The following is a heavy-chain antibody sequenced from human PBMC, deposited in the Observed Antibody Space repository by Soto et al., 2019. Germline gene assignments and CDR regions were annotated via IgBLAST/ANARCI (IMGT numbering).Heavy chain of an antibody. J-gene: IGHJ3*02. CDR1: GGSISSYY. CDR3: ARDYCSGGSCYSGAFDI. Sequence: SETLSLTCTVSGGSISSYYWSWIRQPPGKGLEWIGYIYYSGSTNYNPSLKSRVTISVDTSKNQFSLKLSSVTAADTAVYYCARDYCSGGSCYSGAFDIWGQGTMVTVSS. D-gene: IGHD2-15*01. V-gene: IGHV4-59*01. CDR2: IYYSGST.